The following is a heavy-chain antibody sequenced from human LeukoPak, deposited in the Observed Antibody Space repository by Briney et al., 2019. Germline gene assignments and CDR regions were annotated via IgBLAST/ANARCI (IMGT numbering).Heavy chain of an antibody. V-gene: IGHV5-51*01. D-gene: IGHD6-19*01. CDR3: ARQNSGWEKGTIDY. CDR2: IYPGDSDI. CDR1: GYRFTNYW. Sequence: PGESLKISCKGSGYRFTNYWIGWVRQMPGKGLEWVGIIYPGDSDIRYSPSFQGQVTISADKSISTAYLQWSSLKASDTAMYYCARQNSGWEKGTIDYWGQGTLVTVSS. J-gene: IGHJ4*02.